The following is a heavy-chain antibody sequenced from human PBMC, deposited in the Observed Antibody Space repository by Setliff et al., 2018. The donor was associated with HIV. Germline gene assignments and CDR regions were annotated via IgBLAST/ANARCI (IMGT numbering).Heavy chain of an antibody. CDR1: GDTLSIHP. CDR2: IIPFHGTV. D-gene: IGHD6-19*01. J-gene: IGHJ4*02. V-gene: IGHV1-69*10. Sequence: ASVKVSCKTSGDTLSIHPISWVRQAPGRGLDWMGGIIPFHGTVNYAQKFRGRVTITTDKLMTIAYLDLNSLRAEDTALYYCAKSSDWPPYYFDHWGQGTLVTVSS. CDR3: AKSSDWPPYYFDH.